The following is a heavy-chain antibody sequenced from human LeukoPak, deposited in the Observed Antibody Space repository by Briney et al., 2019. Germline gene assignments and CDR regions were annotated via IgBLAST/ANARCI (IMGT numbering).Heavy chain of an antibody. D-gene: IGHD3-22*01. CDR3: ARLSLEDSRGYYFDY. V-gene: IGHV4-59*01. CDR1: GGSISSYY. Sequence: SETLSLTCTVSGGSISSYYWSWIRQPPGKGLEWIGYIYYSGSTNYNPSLKSRVTISVDTSKKQFSLKLSSVTAADTAVYYCARLSLEDSRGYYFDYWGQGTLVTVSS. J-gene: IGHJ4*02. CDR2: IYYSGST.